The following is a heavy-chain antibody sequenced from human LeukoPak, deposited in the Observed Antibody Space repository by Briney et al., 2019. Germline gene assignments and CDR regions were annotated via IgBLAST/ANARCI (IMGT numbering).Heavy chain of an antibody. V-gene: IGHV1-69*01. J-gene: IGHJ3*02. CDR3: VKGDGELLLRSAFDI. CDR1: GGTFSSYA. D-gene: IGHD1-26*01. CDR2: IIPIFGTT. Sequence: SVKVSCKASGGTFSSYAISWVRQAPGQGLEWMGGIIPIFGTTNYAQNFQGRATITADESTGTAHMELSSLRSEDTAVYYCVKGDGELLLRSAFDIWGQGTMVTVSS.